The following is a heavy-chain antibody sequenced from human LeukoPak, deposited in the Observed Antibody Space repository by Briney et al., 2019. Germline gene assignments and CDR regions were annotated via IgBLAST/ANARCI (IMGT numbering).Heavy chain of an antibody. D-gene: IGHD6-13*01. CDR2: IYYTGST. V-gene: IGHV4-59*01. CDR3: ASSRGPSSSWSFDS. CDR1: GVPISSYY. Sequence: SETLSLTCSVSGVPISSYYWSWIRQSPGKGLEWIGYIYYTGSTDYNFSLKSRVTISLDTSENQFSLRLNSVTAADSAVYFCASSRGPSSSWSFDSWGQGILVTVSS. J-gene: IGHJ4*02.